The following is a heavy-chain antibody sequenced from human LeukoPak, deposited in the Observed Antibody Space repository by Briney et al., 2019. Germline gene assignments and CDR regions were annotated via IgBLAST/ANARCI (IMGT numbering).Heavy chain of an antibody. CDR2: IYYSGST. CDR3: ARHNSDIQLSPWNY. D-gene: IGHD5-18*01. J-gene: IGHJ4*02. V-gene: IGHV4-39*01. CDR1: GGSISSSSYY. Sequence: SETLSLTCTVSGGSISSSSYYWGWIRQPPGKGLEWIGSIYYSGSTYYNPSLKSRVTISVDTSKNQFSLKLSSVTAADTAVYYCARHNSDIQLSPWNYWGQGTLVTVSS.